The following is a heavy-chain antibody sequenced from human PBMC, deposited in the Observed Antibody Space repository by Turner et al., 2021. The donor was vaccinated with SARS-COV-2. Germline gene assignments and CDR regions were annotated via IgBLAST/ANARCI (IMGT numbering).Heavy chain of an antibody. D-gene: IGHD3-3*01. Sequence: QVHLVQSGAEVKKPGASVKVSCKVSGDTLTELSMHWVRQAPGKGLEWMGGFEPEDGETIYAQKFQGRVTMTEDTSTDTAYMELSSLRSEDTAVYYCATLPSPHHDFWSGYYVFDPWGQGTLVTVSS. CDR3: ATLPSPHHDFWSGYYVFDP. V-gene: IGHV1-24*01. CDR2: FEPEDGET. CDR1: GDTLTELS. J-gene: IGHJ5*02.